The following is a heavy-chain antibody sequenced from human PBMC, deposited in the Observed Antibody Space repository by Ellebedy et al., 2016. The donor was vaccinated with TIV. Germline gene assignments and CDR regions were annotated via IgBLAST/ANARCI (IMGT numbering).Heavy chain of an antibody. J-gene: IGHJ6*02. Sequence: PGGSLRLSCAASGFTFSNYAMSWVRQAPGKGLEWVSALSRSDDSTSYADSVKGRFTISRDNSKTTLYLQMNSLRAEDTAVYYCARGGVVGPYGMDVWGQGTTVTVSS. CDR1: GFTFSNYA. CDR2: LSRSDDST. CDR3: ARGGVVGPYGMDV. V-gene: IGHV3-23*01. D-gene: IGHD1-26*01.